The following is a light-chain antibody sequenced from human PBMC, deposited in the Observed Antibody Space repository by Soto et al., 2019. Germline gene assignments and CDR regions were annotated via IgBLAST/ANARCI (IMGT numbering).Light chain of an antibody. CDR2: DAS. V-gene: IGKV3-11*01. Sequence: EIVLTQSPATLSLSPGERAALSCRASQSVSSYLAWYQQKPGQAPRLLIYDASKRAPGIPARFTGSGSGTDFTPTISSLEPEDFAVYFCQQRSNWPSTFGGGNKVEI. CDR3: QQRSNWPST. J-gene: IGKJ4*01. CDR1: QSVSSY.